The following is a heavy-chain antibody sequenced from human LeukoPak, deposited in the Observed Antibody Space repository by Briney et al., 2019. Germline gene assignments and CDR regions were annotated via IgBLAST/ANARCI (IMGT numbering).Heavy chain of an antibody. J-gene: IGHJ4*02. CDR2: IYYSGST. CDR3: ARNVLLWFGELID. CDR1: GGSISSYY. D-gene: IGHD3-10*01. Sequence: PSETLSLTCTVSGGSISSYYWSWIRQPPGKGLEWIGYIYYSGSTNYNPSLKSRVPISVDTSKNQFSLKLSSVTAADTAVYYCARNVLLWFGELIDWGQGTLVTVSS. V-gene: IGHV4-59*01.